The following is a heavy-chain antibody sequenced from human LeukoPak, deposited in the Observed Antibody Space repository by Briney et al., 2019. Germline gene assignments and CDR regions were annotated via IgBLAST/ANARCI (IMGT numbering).Heavy chain of an antibody. CDR3: ARDGGYQYYFDY. Sequence: SETLSLTCTVSGVSISSYYWSWLRQPPGKGLEWIGYIYYSGSTNYNPSLKSRVTISVDTSKNQFSLKLSSVTAADTAVYYCARDGGYQYYFDYWGQGTLVTVSS. D-gene: IGHD3-22*01. CDR2: IYYSGST. J-gene: IGHJ4*02. CDR1: GVSISSYY. V-gene: IGHV4-59*01.